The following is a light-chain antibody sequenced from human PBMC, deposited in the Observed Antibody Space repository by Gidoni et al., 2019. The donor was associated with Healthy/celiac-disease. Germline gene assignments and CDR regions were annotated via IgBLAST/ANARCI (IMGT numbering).Light chain of an antibody. CDR2: STS. J-gene: IGLJ1*01. CDR3: LLYYGGAQRYV. V-gene: IGLV7-43*01. CDR1: TGAVTSGYY. Sequence: QTVVTPEPSLTVSPGGTVTLTCASSTGAVTSGYYPTWFQQKPGQAPRALIYSTSNTHSWTPARFSGSLLGGKAALTLSGVQPEDEAEYYCLLYYGGAQRYVFGTGTKVTVL.